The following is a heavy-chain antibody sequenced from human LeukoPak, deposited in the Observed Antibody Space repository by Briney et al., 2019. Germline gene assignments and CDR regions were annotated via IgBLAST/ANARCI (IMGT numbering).Heavy chain of an antibody. CDR3: ARAGGWGPGGAFDI. V-gene: IGHV1-8*03. J-gene: IGHJ3*02. CDR1: GGTFTSYD. CDR2: MNPNSGNT. Sequence: ASVKVSCKASGGTFTSYDINWVRQATGQGREWMGWMNPNSGNTGYAQKFQGRVTITRNTSISTAYMELSSLRSEDTAVYYCARAGGWGPGGAFDIWGQGTMVTVSS. D-gene: IGHD6-19*01.